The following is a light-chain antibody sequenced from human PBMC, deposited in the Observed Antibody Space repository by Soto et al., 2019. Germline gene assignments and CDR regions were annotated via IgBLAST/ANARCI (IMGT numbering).Light chain of an antibody. J-gene: IGLJ1*01. V-gene: IGLV2-14*01. CDR3: NSFTSSSTQV. CDR1: SGDVDAFDY. CDR2: EVS. Sequence: QSVLTRPASVSGSPGQSITISCTGTSGDVDAFDYVSWYQQHPGKAPKLMIFEVSDRPSGVSDRFSGSKSGSTASLTISGLQAEEEADYFCNSFTSSSTQVFGTGTKVTVL.